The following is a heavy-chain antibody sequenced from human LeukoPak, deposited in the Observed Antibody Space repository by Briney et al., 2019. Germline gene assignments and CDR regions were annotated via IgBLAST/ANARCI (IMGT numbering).Heavy chain of an antibody. Sequence: PGGSLRLSCAASGSTLSRYSMNWVRQAPGKGLEWVGRIKNKIASGTTDYAAPVKGRFTISRDDSKNTLFLQMNSLKTEDTAMYYCTTNDAFDIWGQGTMVTVSS. CDR1: GSTLSRYS. CDR2: IKNKIASGTT. V-gene: IGHV3-15*01. CDR3: TTNDAFDI. J-gene: IGHJ3*02.